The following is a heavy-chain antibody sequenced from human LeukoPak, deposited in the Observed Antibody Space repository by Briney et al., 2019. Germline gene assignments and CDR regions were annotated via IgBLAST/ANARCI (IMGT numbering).Heavy chain of an antibody. D-gene: IGHD6-19*01. CDR3: ARRQQWLVGFDY. V-gene: IGHV4-38-2*01. Sequence: SETLSLTCAVSGYSISSGYYWGWIRQPPGKGLEWIGSIYHSGSTCYNPSLKSRVTISVDTSKNQFSLKLSSVTAADTAVYYCARRQQWLVGFDYWGQGTLVTVSS. CDR1: GYSISSGYY. CDR2: IYHSGST. J-gene: IGHJ4*02.